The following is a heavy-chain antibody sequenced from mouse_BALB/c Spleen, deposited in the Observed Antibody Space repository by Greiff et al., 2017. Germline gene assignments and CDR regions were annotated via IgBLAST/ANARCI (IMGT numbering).Heavy chain of an antibody. V-gene: IGHV14-3*02. D-gene: IGHD2-1*01. CDR1: GFNIKDTY. J-gene: IGHJ4*01. CDR2: IDPANGNT. Sequence: EVQLQQSGAELVKPGASVKLSCTASGFNIKDTYMHWVKQRPEQGLEWIGRIDPANGNTKYDPKFQGKATITADTSSNTAYLQLSSLTSEDTAVYYCARYYGNSYYYAMDYWGQGTSVTVSS. CDR3: ARYYGNSYYYAMDY.